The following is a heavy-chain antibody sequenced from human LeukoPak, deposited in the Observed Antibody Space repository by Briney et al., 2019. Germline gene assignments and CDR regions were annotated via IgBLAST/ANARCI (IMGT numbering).Heavy chain of an antibody. Sequence: GGSLRLSCTASGVTFGDYAMSWVRQAPGKGLEWVSYISSSGSTIYYADSVKGRFTISRDNAKNSLHLQMKSLRAEDTAVYYCARRGYHDYSGFDYWGQGTLVTVSS. CDR1: GVTFGDYA. CDR3: ARRGYHDYSGFDY. CDR2: ISSSGSTI. J-gene: IGHJ4*02. V-gene: IGHV3-48*03. D-gene: IGHD1-26*01.